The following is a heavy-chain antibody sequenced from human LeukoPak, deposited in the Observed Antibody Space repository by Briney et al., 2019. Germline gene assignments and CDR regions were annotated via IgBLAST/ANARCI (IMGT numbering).Heavy chain of an antibody. D-gene: IGHD1-26*01. CDR1: GFTFSSYA. J-gene: IGHJ3*02. CDR2: ISGSGSST. V-gene: IGHV3-23*01. Sequence: GGSLRLSCAASGFTFSSYAMSWVRQAPGKGLEWVSGISGSGSSTYCADSVRGRFTISRDNSKNTLYLEMNSLRAEDTAVYYCATVIPRYSGSSVGAFDIWGQGTMVIVSS. CDR3: ATVIPRYSGSSVGAFDI.